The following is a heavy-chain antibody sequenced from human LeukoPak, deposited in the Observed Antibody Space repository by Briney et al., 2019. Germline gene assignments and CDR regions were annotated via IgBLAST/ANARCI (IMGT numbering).Heavy chain of an antibody. Sequence: PGGSLRLSCAASGFTLSNHGMHWVRQAPGKGLEWVAVIWNDGSQKYYADSVKGRFTVSRDNSESTLYLQMNSLRVEDTAVYYCVRGQWVENYFDYWGQGTLVTVSS. D-gene: IGHD6-19*01. CDR3: VRGQWVENYFDY. CDR1: GFTLSNHG. J-gene: IGHJ4*02. V-gene: IGHV3-33*01. CDR2: IWNDGSQK.